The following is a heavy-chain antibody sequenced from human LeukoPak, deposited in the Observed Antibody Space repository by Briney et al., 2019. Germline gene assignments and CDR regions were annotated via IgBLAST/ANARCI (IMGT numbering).Heavy chain of an antibody. D-gene: IGHD2-15*01. CDR1: GYTFTSYG. V-gene: IGHV1-18*01. CDR2: ISAYNGNT. Sequence: ASVKVSCKASGYTFTSYGISWVRQAPGQGLEWMGWISAYNGNTNYAQKLQGRVTITADESTSTAYMELSSLRSEDTAVYYCARDRVGAANLDAFDIWGQGTMVTVSS. J-gene: IGHJ3*02. CDR3: ARDRVGAANLDAFDI.